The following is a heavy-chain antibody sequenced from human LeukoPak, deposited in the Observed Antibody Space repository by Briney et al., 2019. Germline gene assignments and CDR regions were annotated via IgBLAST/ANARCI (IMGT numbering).Heavy chain of an antibody. V-gene: IGHV3-64D*06. J-gene: IGHJ4*02. CDR2: ISSDGGST. CDR3: ARELGGSFGY. Sequence: GGSLRLSCSASGFTFSIYALHWVRQASGTGLECVSAISSDGGSTYYADSVKGRFTISRDNSKNTLSLQMSSLRAEDTAVYYCARELGGSFGYWGQGTLVTVSS. CDR1: GFTFSIYA. D-gene: IGHD1-26*01.